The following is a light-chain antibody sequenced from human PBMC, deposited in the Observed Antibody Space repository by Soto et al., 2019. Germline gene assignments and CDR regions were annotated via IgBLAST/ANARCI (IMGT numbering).Light chain of an antibody. CDR3: QQYHNYPRT. V-gene: IGKV1-5*01. CDR2: DAS. CDR1: QSIRTW. J-gene: IGKJ1*01. Sequence: DIQMTQSPSTLSASVVDRVTITCLASQSIRTWLAWYQHKPGKAPKFLIYDASTVESGVPSRFSGSGSGTEFTLTISDLQPGDFATYYCQQYHNYPRTFGQGTKVDI.